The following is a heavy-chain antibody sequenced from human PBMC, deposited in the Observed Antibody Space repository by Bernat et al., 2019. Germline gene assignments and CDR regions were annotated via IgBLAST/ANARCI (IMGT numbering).Heavy chain of an antibody. CDR2: INHSGST. CDR1: GGSFSGYY. J-gene: IGHJ4*02. CDR3: ARGPPYDYWSGYYTGYVY. D-gene: IGHD3-3*01. V-gene: IGHV4-34*01. Sequence: QVQLQQWGAGLLKPSETLSLTCAVYGGSFSGYYWSWIRQPPGKGLEWIGEINHSGSTNYNPSLKSRVTISVDTSKNQFSLKLSCVTAADTAVYYCARGPPYDYWSGYYTGYVYWGQGTLVNVSS.